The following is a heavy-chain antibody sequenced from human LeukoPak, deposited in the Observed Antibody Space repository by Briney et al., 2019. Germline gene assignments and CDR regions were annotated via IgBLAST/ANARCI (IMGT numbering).Heavy chain of an antibody. D-gene: IGHD3-10*01. CDR1: GFTFSSYA. CDR2: ISGSGGST. CDR3: AKDTNSEGWLGGWFDP. V-gene: IGHV3-23*01. Sequence: PGGALRLSCAASGFTFSSYAMSWVRQAPGKGLEWVSAISGSGGSTYYADSVKGRFTISRDNSKNTLYLQMNSLRAEDTAVYYCAKDTNSEGWLGGWFDPWGQGTLVTVSS. J-gene: IGHJ5*02.